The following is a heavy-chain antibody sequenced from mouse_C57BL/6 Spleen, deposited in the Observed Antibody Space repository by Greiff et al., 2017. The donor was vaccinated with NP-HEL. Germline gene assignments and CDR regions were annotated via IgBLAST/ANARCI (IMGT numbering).Heavy chain of an antibody. Sequence: EVQLQQSGPELVKPGASVKISCKASGYTFTDYYMNWVKQSHGKSLEWIGDINPNNGGTSYNQKFKGKATLTVDKSSSTAYMELRSLTSEDSAVYYCAREEITTVVAGFDYWSQGTTLTVSS. CDR3: AREEITTVVAGFDY. J-gene: IGHJ2*01. D-gene: IGHD1-1*01. V-gene: IGHV1-26*01. CDR1: GYTFTDYY. CDR2: INPNNGGT.